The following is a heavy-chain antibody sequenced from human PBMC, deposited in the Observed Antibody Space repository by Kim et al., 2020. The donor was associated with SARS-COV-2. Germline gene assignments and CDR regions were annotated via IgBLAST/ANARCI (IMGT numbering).Heavy chain of an antibody. Sequence: PSLKSRVTISVDTSKNQFSLKLSSVTAADTAVYYCARLGENQQQLVPGDYWGQGTLVTVSS. D-gene: IGHD6-13*01. CDR3: ARLGENQQQLVPGDY. J-gene: IGHJ4*02. V-gene: IGHV4-31*02.